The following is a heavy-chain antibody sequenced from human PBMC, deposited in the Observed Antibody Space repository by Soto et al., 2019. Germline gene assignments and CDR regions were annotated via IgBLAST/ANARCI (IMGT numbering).Heavy chain of an antibody. CDR3: AKDKEGVDYFDY. CDR1: GFTFSSYA. V-gene: IGHV3-23*01. CDR2: ISGSGGGT. Sequence: VQLLESGGGLVQPGGSLRLSCAASGFTFSSYAMTWVRQPPGKGLEWVSVISGSGGGTYYADSVKGRFTISRDNSKNTLYLQMHSLRAEDTAVYYCAKDKEGVDYFDYWGQGTLVTVSS. J-gene: IGHJ4*02.